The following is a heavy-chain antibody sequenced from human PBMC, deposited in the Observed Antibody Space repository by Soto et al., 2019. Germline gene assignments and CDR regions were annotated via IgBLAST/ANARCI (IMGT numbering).Heavy chain of an antibody. D-gene: IGHD6-13*01. CDR1: GFTFSSYA. V-gene: IGHV3-23*01. Sequence: GGSLRLSCAVSGFTFSSYAMSWVRQAPGKGLEWVSGISGSGGSTYSADSVKGRFTISRHNSKNTLYLQMNSLRAEDTAVYYCASIAAAGIYYYYYMDVWGKGTTVTVSS. CDR3: ASIAAAGIYYYYYMDV. CDR2: ISGSGGST. J-gene: IGHJ6*03.